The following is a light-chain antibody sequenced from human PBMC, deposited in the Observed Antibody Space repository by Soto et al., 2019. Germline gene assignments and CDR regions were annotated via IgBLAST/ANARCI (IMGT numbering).Light chain of an antibody. CDR3: PQSYSTPLT. CDR2: AAS. J-gene: IGKJ4*01. CDR1: QSISSY. Sequence: DIQMTQSPSFLSASVGDRVTITCRASQSISSYLNWYQQKPGKAPKLLIYAASSLQSGVPSRFSGSRSGTDFTLTISSLQTEDFATYYGPQSYSTPLTFGGETKVVIK. V-gene: IGKV1-39*01.